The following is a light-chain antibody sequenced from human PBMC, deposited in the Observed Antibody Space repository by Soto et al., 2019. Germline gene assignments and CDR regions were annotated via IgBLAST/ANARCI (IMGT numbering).Light chain of an antibody. J-gene: IGKJ4*01. CDR1: ESVSRN. CDR3: HQYNNWPLT. Sequence: EVVLTQPPVTLSLSPGERATLSCRASESVSRNLAWYQQKPGQAPRLLFSDTSTRATTVPARFNGSGSGTEFSLAISNLQSEDFAVYYCHQYNNWPLTFGGGTKVDI. V-gene: IGKV3-15*01. CDR2: DTS.